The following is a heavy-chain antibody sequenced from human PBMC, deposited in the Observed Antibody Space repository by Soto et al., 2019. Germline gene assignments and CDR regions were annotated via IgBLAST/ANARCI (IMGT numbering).Heavy chain of an antibody. CDR3: ARDMVTRNYYYYYYYMDV. CDR1: GFTFSSYW. Sequence: GGSLRLSCAASGFTFSSYWMSWVRQAPGKGLEWVANIKQDGSEKYYVDSVKGRFTISRDNAKNSLYLQMNSLRAEDTAVYYCARDMVTRNYYYYYYYMDVWGKGTTVTVSS. D-gene: IGHD2-21*02. V-gene: IGHV3-7*01. CDR2: IKQDGSEK. J-gene: IGHJ6*03.